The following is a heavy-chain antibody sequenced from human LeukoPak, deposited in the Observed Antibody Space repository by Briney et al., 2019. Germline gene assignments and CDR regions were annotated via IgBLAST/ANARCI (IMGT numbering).Heavy chain of an antibody. CDR3: AKDDGSVVLPLSVDY. V-gene: IGHV3-23*01. Sequence: GGSLRLSCAASGFTFSSYAMSWVRQAPGKGLEWVSAISGSGGSTYYADSVKGRFTISRDNSKNTLYLQMNSLRAEDTAVYYCAKDDGSVVLPLSVDYWGQGTLVTVSS. CDR2: ISGSGGST. J-gene: IGHJ4*02. D-gene: IGHD2-2*01. CDR1: GFTFSSYA.